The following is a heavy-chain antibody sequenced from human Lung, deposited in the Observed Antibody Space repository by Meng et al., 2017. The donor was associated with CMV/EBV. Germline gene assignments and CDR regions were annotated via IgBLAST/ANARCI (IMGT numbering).Heavy chain of an antibody. Sequence: ETLSLTCAASGFTFSGYWMHWVRQAPGKGLVWVSRINTDGSLTNHADSVKGRFTISRDNVRNTLYLQMNSLRVEDTAVYYCGRMPPGAIDNGFDFWGQGTMVTVSS. CDR2: INTDGSLT. J-gene: IGHJ3*01. D-gene: IGHD2-2*01. V-gene: IGHV3-74*01. CDR3: GRMPPGAIDNGFDF. CDR1: GFTFSGYW.